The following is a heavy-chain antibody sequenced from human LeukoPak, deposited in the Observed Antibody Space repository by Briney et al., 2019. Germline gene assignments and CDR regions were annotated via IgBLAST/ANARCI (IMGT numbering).Heavy chain of an antibody. CDR2: IHYNGIT. CDR3: ARRPSPPDAFDI. Sequence: SETLSLTCTVSGSMYNYYWSWIRQPPGKGLEWIGYIHYNGITNYNPSLRSRVTISGDTSKNQFSLKLYSVTAADTAVYYCARRPSPPDAFDIWGQGTMVTVSS. J-gene: IGHJ3*02. V-gene: IGHV4-59*08. CDR1: GSMYNYY.